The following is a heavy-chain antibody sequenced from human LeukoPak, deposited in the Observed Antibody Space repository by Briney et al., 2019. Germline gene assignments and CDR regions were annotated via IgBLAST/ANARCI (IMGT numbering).Heavy chain of an antibody. V-gene: IGHV3-7*05. J-gene: IGHJ4*02. CDR1: GFTFSSYW. CDR3: ARAKYYYDTSGYYTFDY. CDR2: IKQDGSEK. Sequence: GGSLRVSCAASGFTFSSYWMSWVRQAPGKGLEWVANIKQDGSEKYYVDSVKGRFTISRDNAKDSLYLQMNSLRAEDTAVYYCARAKYYYDTSGYYTFDYWGQGTLVTVSS. D-gene: IGHD3-22*01.